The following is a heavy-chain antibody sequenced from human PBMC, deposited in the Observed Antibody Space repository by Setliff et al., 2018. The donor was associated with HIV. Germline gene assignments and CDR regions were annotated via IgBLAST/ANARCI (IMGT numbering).Heavy chain of an antibody. Sequence: ASVKVSCKASGYTFTDNYIHWVRQAPGQGLEWMAWINSASGGTIYAQKFQGRVTMTTDTSTSTAYMELRSLRSDDTAVYYCAREVLGGSSWYRFYFDYWGRGTLVTVSS. CDR1: GYTFTDNY. CDR2: INSASGGT. V-gene: IGHV1-2*02. J-gene: IGHJ4*02. CDR3: AREVLGGSSWYRFYFDY. D-gene: IGHD6-13*01.